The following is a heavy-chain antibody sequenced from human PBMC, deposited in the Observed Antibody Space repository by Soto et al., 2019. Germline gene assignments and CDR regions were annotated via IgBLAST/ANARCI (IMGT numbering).Heavy chain of an antibody. V-gene: IGHV4-30-4*01. CDR3: AARRRARYWYFDL. Sequence: QVQLQESGPGLVKPSQTLSLTCTVSGGSISSGDYYWSWIRQPPGKGLEWIGYIYYSGSTYYNPSLKSLVTISVDTSKNQFSLKLSSVTAADTAVYYCAARRRARYWYFDLWGRGTLVTVSS. CDR2: IYYSGST. CDR1: GGSISSGDYY. J-gene: IGHJ2*01. D-gene: IGHD6-6*01.